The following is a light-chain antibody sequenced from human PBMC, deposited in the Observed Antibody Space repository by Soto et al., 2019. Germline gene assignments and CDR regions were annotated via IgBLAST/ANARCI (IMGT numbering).Light chain of an antibody. CDR2: GAS. V-gene: IGKV3-15*01. Sequence: DIVMTQSPATLSVSPGERATLSFGASQSVSSNLAWYQQKPGQAPRLLIYGASTRATGIPARFSGSGSGTEFTLTIRSLQSEDFAVYYCQQYNNWPPINCGQGKRREIK. CDR1: QSVSSN. CDR3: QQYNNWPPIN. J-gene: IGKJ5*01.